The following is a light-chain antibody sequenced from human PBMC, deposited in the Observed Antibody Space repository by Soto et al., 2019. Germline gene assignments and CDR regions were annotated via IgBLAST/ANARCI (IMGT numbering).Light chain of an antibody. Sequence: SYELTQPPSVSVSPGQTASITCSGDKLGTKYACWYQQKPGQSPVLVIYQDTKRHSGIPERFAGSNSGNTATLTISGTQAMDEADYYCQAWDRSTVVFGGGTKLTVL. J-gene: IGLJ2*01. V-gene: IGLV3-1*01. CDR3: QAWDRSTVV. CDR2: QDT. CDR1: KLGTKY.